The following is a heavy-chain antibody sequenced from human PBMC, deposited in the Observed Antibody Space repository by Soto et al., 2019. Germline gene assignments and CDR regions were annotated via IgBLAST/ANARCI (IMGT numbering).Heavy chain of an antibody. V-gene: IGHV3-23*01. D-gene: IGHD5-12*01. J-gene: IGHJ4*02. Sequence: EVQLLESGGGLVQPGGSLRLSCAASGFTFTSYALAWVPRAPGRGLEWVSAISGSGGSTYYADSVKGRFTISRDNSKNTLYLQMNSLRAEDTAVYYCVPTIPSPASDYWGQGTLVTVSS. CDR1: GFTFTSYA. CDR2: ISGSGGST. CDR3: VPTIPSPASDY.